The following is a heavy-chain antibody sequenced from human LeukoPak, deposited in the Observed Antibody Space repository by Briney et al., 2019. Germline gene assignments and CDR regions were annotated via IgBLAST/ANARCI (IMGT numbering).Heavy chain of an antibody. D-gene: IGHD2-15*01. V-gene: IGHV5-51*01. J-gene: IGHJ6*03. CDR1: GYSFTNYW. Sequence: PGESLKISCKGSGYSFTNYWIGWVRQMPGKGLEWMGIIYPGDSDTRYSPSFQGQVTISADKSITTAYLQWNSLKASDTAIYYCARARYCSAASCPSPYYYYYMDVWGKGTTVTVSS. CDR2: IYPGDSDT. CDR3: ARARYCSAASCPSPYYYYYMDV.